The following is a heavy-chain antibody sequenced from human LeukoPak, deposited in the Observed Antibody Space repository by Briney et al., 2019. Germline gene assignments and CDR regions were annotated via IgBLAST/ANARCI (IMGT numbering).Heavy chain of an antibody. D-gene: IGHD2-8*01. V-gene: IGHV4-38-2*02. CDR2: IYHSGST. CDR3: ARVGYCTNGVCPVHNPFDY. Sequence: PSETLSLTCTVSGYSISSGYYWGWIRQPPGKGLEWIGSIYHSGSTYYNPSLKSRVTISVDTSKNQFSLKLSSVTAADTAVYYCARVGYCTNGVCPVHNPFDYWGQGTLVTVSS. J-gene: IGHJ4*02. CDR1: GYSISSGYY.